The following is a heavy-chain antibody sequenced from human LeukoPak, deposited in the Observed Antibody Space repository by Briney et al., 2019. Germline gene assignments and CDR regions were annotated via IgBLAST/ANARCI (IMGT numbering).Heavy chain of an antibody. D-gene: IGHD2-2*01. CDR3: ARGGSGDIVVVPAAMGYFDY. V-gene: IGHV1-69*13. Sequence: ASVKVSCKASGGTFSSYAISWVRQAPGQGLEWMGGIIPIFGTANYAQKFQGRVTITADESTSTAYMELSSLRSEDTAVYYCARGGSGDIVVVPAAMGYFDYWGQGTLVTVSS. CDR1: GGTFSSYA. CDR2: IIPIFGTA. J-gene: IGHJ4*02.